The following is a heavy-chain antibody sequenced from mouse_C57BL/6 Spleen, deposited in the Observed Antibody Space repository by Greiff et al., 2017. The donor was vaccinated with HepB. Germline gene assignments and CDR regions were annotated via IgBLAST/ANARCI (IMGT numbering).Heavy chain of an antibody. Sequence: VKLMESGPGLVQPSQSLSITCTVSGFSLTSYGVHWVRQSPGKGLEWLGVIWRGGSTDYNEAFMSRLSITKDNSKSQVFFKMNSMQADDTAIYYCAKEGSTDYYAMDYWGQGTSVTVSS. V-gene: IGHV2-5*01. CDR1: GFSLTSYG. CDR2: IWRGGST. D-gene: IGHD1-1*01. J-gene: IGHJ4*01. CDR3: AKEGSTDYYAMDY.